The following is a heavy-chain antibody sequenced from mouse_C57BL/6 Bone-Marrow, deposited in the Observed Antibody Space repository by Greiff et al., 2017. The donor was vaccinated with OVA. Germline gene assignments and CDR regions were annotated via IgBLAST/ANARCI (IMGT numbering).Heavy chain of an antibody. J-gene: IGHJ3*01. Sequence: QVQLQQSGAELVRPGASVTLSCKASGYTFTDYEMHWVKQTPVHGLEWIGAIDPETGGTAYNQKFKGKAILTADISSSTAYMELRSLTSEDSAVYYCTREGIYYYGSSGYWGQGTLVTVSA. V-gene: IGHV1-15*01. CDR1: GYTFTDYE. D-gene: IGHD1-1*01. CDR2: IDPETGGT. CDR3: TREGIYYYGSSGY.